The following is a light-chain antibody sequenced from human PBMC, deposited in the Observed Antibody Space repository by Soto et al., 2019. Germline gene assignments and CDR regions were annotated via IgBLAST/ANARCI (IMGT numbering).Light chain of an antibody. CDR2: DAS. Sequence: EIVLTQSPATLSLSPGERVTLSCRASQSVSNCLAWYQLKPGQAPRLLIYDASNRATGIPARFSGSGSGTDFTLTISSLEPEDFAVYYCHRYSNWQYTFGQGTKVDIK. CDR3: HRYSNWQYT. V-gene: IGKV3-11*01. CDR1: QSVSNC. J-gene: IGKJ2*01.